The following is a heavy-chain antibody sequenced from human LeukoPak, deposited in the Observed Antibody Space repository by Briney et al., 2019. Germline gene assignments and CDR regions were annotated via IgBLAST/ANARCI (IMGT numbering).Heavy chain of an antibody. Sequence: GSLRLSCAASGFTFSSYVMSWARQPPGKGLEWIGSFYYSGNTYYSPSFKGRVTISVDTSKNQFSLKLSSVTAADTAVYYCARFYSNYESQPFDYWGQGTLVTVSS. J-gene: IGHJ4*02. CDR1: GFTFSSYV. CDR3: ARFYSNYESQPFDY. CDR2: FYYSGNT. V-gene: IGHV4-39*01. D-gene: IGHD4-11*01.